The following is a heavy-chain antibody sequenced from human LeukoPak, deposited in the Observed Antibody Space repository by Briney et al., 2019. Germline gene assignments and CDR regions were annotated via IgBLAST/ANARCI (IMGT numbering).Heavy chain of an antibody. CDR2: ISWNSGSI. J-gene: IGHJ4*02. V-gene: IGHV3-9*01. D-gene: IGHD3-9*01. CDR3: AKAPYYDILTGYYNTGGFDY. Sequence: GGSLRLSCAASGFTFDDYAMHWVRQAPGKGLEWVSGISWNSGSIGYADSVKGRFTISRDNAKNSLYLQMNSLRAEDTALYYCAKAPYYDILTGYYNTGGFDYWGQGTLVTVSS. CDR1: GFTFDDYA.